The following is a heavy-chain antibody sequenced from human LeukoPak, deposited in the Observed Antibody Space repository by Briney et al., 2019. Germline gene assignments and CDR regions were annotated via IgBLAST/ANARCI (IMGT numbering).Heavy chain of an antibody. V-gene: IGHV3-74*01. CDR3: ATGNYYDSRGYYMFGY. J-gene: IGHJ1*01. D-gene: IGHD3-22*01. CDR1: AFIISKYW. CDR2: IHGDGSTT. Sequence: GGSLRLSCAASAFIISKYWMQWVRQVPGNGLVWVSLIHGDGSTTNYADFVKGRFTISSDKAKNTLSLQVNSLRAEDTAVYYCATGNYYDSRGYYMFGYWGQGTLSPSPQ.